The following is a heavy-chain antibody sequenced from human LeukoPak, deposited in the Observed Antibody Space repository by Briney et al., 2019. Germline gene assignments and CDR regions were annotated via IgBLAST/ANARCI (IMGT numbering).Heavy chain of an antibody. V-gene: IGHV4-39*02. CDR2: IYYSGST. CDR1: GGSISSSSYH. Sequence: SETLSLTCTVSGGSISSSSYHWGWIRQPPGKGLEWIGSIYYSGSTYYNWSLKSRVTISVDTSKNQFSLKLSSVTAADTAVYYCARDYDIGYAGYWGQGTLVTVSS. D-gene: IGHD5-12*01. CDR3: ARDYDIGYAGY. J-gene: IGHJ4*02.